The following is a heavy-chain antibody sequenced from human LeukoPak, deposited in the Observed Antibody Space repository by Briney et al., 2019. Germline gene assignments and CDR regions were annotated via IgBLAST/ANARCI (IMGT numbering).Heavy chain of an antibody. Sequence: GGSLRLSCAASGFTFSTYGMHWVRQAPGKGLEWVAFIRYDGSNKYYADSVKGRFTISRDNSKNTLYLQMNSLRAEDTAVYYCAKRPPAYYYDSSGYYGGYFDYWGQGTLLTVSS. CDR3: AKRPPAYYYDSSGYYGGYFDY. V-gene: IGHV3-30*02. J-gene: IGHJ4*02. CDR1: GFTFSTYG. CDR2: IRYDGSNK. D-gene: IGHD3-22*01.